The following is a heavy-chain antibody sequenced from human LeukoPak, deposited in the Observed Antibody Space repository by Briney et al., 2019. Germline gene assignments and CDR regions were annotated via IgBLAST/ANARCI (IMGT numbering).Heavy chain of an antibody. CDR3: AKGGGWDAFDI. CDR2: TYNSGST. Sequence: SETLSLTCTISGDSISSSYWSWIRQPPGKGLEWIGYTYNSGSTNYNPSLKSRVTISVDSSKNQFSLRLNSVTAADTAVYYCAKGGGWDAFDIWGQGTMVTVSS. CDR1: GDSISSSY. J-gene: IGHJ3*02. D-gene: IGHD6-19*01. V-gene: IGHV4-59*08.